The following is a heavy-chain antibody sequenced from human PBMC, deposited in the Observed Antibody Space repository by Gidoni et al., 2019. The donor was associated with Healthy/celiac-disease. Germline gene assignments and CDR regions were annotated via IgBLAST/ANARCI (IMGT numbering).Heavy chain of an antibody. CDR3: ARAPGGGDYVWYFDL. J-gene: IGHJ2*01. D-gene: IGHD4-17*01. V-gene: IGHV3-13*01. Sequence: EVQLVESGGGLVQPGGSLRLSCAASGFTFSSYDMHWVRQATGKGLEWVSAIGTAGDTYYPGYVKGRFTISRENAKNSLYLQMNSLRAGDTAVYYCARAPGGGDYVWYFDLWGRGTLVTVSS. CDR2: IGTAGDT. CDR1: GFTFSSYD.